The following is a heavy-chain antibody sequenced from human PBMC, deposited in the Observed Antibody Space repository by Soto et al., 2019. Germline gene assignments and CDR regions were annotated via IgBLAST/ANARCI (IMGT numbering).Heavy chain of an antibody. CDR3: ARAVYXYDFGSGHHSDAFDI. V-gene: IGHV1-3*01. J-gene: IGHJ3*02. CDR1: GYTFPSYA. CDR2: INAVNGNT. D-gene: IGHD3-3*01. Sequence: ASVTVSCKASGYTFPSYAMHWVRQAPGKRREWMGWINAVNGNTKYSQKFQGRVTITRDTSASTAYTEMSSLRSEHTAVYYCARAVYXYDFGSGHHSDAFDIWGQGTMVTVSS.